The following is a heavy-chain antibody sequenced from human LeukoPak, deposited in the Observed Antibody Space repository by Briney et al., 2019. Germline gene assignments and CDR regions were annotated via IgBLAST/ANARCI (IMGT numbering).Heavy chain of an antibody. Sequence: GGSLRLSCEASGFTFSAHWMSWVRQAPGKGLEWVASIYPDGSQKYYLDSVRGRFTISRDNTKNSLYLQMFSLGAKDTAVYYCARLLGTSTTYDYWGQGTLVTVSS. J-gene: IGHJ4*02. CDR1: GFTFSAHW. CDR2: IYPDGSQK. CDR3: ARLLGTSTTYDY. D-gene: IGHD1-1*01. V-gene: IGHV3-7*01.